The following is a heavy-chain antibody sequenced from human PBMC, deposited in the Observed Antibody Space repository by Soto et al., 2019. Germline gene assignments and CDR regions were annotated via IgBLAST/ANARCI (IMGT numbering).Heavy chain of an antibody. Sequence: EVQLLESGGGLVQPGGSLRLSCAASGFTFSSYAMSWVRQAPGKGLEWVSAISGSGGSTYYADSVKGRFTISRDNSKNTLYLQMSCLRAEDTAVYYCAKRGASSPWGYFDYWGQGTLVTVSS. CDR2: ISGSGGST. CDR3: AKRGASSPWGYFDY. J-gene: IGHJ4*02. CDR1: GFTFSSYA. V-gene: IGHV3-23*01. D-gene: IGHD6-6*01.